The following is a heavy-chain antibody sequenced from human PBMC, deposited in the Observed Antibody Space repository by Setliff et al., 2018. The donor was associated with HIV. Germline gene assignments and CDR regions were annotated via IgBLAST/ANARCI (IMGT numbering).Heavy chain of an antibody. CDR3: ARAYGSERLNWFDP. J-gene: IGHJ5*02. D-gene: IGHD3-10*01. CDR2: IFYSGNP. V-gene: IGHV4-59*11. Sequence: SETLSLTCTVSGGSISSHYWSWIRQPPGKGLEWIGYIFYSGNPNYNPSLKGRVTISLDTSKKQFSLRLRSGPAADTAVYYCARAYGSERLNWFDPWGQGTLVTVSS. CDR1: GGSISSHY.